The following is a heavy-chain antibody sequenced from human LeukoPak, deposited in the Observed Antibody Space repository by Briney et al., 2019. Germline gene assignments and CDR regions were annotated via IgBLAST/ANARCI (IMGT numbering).Heavy chain of an antibody. CDR2: IKQDGSEK. V-gene: IGHV3-7*01. CDR3: ARAIQLWSYYFDY. J-gene: IGHJ4*02. CDR1: GFTFSSYW. D-gene: IGHD5-18*01. Sequence: GGSLRLSCAASGFTFSSYWMSWVRQAPGKGLEWVANIKQDGSEKYYVDSVKGRFTISRDNAKNSLYLQMNSLRAEDTAVYYCARAIQLWSYYFDYCGQGTLVTVSS.